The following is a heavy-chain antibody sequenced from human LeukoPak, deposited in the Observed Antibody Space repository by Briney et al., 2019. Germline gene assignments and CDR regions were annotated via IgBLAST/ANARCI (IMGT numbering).Heavy chain of an antibody. CDR2: IYHSGST. Sequence: PSETLSLTCAVSGYSISSGYFWGWIRQPPGKELEWIGSIYHSGSTYYNPSLKSRVTISVDTSKNQFSLKLSSVTAADTAVYYCARVSDYYYDSSGYYQDYFDYWGQGTLVTVSS. V-gene: IGHV4-38-2*01. J-gene: IGHJ4*02. CDR1: GYSISSGYF. CDR3: ARVSDYYYDSSGYYQDYFDY. D-gene: IGHD3-22*01.